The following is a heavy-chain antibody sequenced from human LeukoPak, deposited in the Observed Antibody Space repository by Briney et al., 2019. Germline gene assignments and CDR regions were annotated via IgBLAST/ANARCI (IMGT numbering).Heavy chain of an antibody. CDR3: AREEKYSGSEFYYYYMDV. CDR2: ISSSSSYI. D-gene: IGHD5-12*01. V-gene: IGHV3-21*01. J-gene: IGHJ6*03. CDR1: GFTFSSHS. Sequence: GGSLRPSCAASGFTFSSHSMIWVRQPPGKSLEGFSSISSSSSYIYYADSVKGRFTNSRDNAKNSLYLQMNRLRAEDTAVCYCAREEKYSGSEFYYYYMDVWGKGTTVTVSS.